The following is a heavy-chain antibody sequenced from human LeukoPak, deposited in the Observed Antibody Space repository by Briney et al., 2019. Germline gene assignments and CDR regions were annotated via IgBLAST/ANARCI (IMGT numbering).Heavy chain of an antibody. V-gene: IGHV1-46*01. CDR1: GYTFTSYY. CDR3: ARTDNSGWLFDY. J-gene: IGHJ4*02. D-gene: IGHD6-19*01. CDR2: INPSGGST. Sequence: AASVKVSCKASGYTFTSYYMHWVRQAPGQGLEWMGIINPSGGSTSYAQKFQGRVTMTRDTSTTTVYMELSSLRSEDTAVYYCARTDNSGWLFDYWGQGTLVTVSS.